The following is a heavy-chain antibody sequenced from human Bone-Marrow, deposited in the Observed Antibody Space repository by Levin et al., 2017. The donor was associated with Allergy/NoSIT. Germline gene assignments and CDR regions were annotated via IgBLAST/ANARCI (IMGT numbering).Heavy chain of an antibody. J-gene: IGHJ3*02. V-gene: IGHV1-46*01. CDR1: GYTFTSYY. CDR2: INPSGGST. CDR3: ARAGDILTGRNRHAFDI. Sequence: ASVKVSCKASGYTFTSYYMHWVRQAPGQGLEWMGIINPSGGSTSYAQKFQGRVTMTRDTSTSTVYMELSSLRSEDTAVYYCARAGDILTGRNRHAFDIWGQGTMVTVSS. D-gene: IGHD3-9*01.